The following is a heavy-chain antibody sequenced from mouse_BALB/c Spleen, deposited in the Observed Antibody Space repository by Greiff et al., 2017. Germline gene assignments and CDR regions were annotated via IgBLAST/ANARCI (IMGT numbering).Heavy chain of an antibody. CDR1: GYTFTSYW. CDR2: INPSTGYT. V-gene: IGHV1-7*01. D-gene: IGHD1-1*01. Sequence: VQLQESGAELAKPGASVKMSCKASGYTFTSYWMHWVKQRPGQGLEWIGYINPSTGYTEYNQKFKDKATLTADKSSSTAYMQLSSLTSEDSAVYYCARRVITTVVADYWGQGTTLTVSA. J-gene: IGHJ2*01. CDR3: ARRVITTVVADY.